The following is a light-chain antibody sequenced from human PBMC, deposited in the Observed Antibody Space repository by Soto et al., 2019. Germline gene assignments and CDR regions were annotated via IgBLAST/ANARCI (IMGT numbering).Light chain of an antibody. Sequence: EIVLTQFPGALSLSPGERVTLSCRASQTVSNTYLAWYQQKSGQAPKFLIYGASHRATGIPDRFSGSGSGTDFTLTISRLEPEDFAVYYCQQYGALPPTFGGGTKVEI. CDR3: QQYGALPPT. J-gene: IGKJ4*01. CDR1: QTVSNTY. CDR2: GAS. V-gene: IGKV3-20*01.